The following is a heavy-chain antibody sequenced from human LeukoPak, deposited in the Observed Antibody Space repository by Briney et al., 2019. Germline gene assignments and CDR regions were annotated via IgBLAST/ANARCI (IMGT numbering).Heavy chain of an antibody. CDR3: ARGLGYCSGGSCYYYYYMDV. V-gene: IGHV4-4*07. CDR2: IYPSGMT. D-gene: IGHD2-15*01. J-gene: IGHJ6*03. CDR1: GGSISGYY. Sequence: SETLSLTCTVSGGSISGYYWSWIRQSAGKGLEWIGRIYPSGMTRYNPSFKSRVTLSLDTSKNQFSLKLTSVTAADTAVYYCARGLGYCSGGSCYYYYYMDVWGKGTTVTVSS.